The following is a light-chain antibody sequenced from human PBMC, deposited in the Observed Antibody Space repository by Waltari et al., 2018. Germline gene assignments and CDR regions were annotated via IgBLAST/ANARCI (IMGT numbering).Light chain of an antibody. J-gene: IGKJ3*01. CDR3: QQSYSTPF. Sequence: DIQMTQSPSSLSASVGDRVTITCRASQSISSHLNWYQQKPGKAPKLLIYAASSLQSGVPSRFSGSGSGTDFTLTISSLQPEDFATYYCQQSYSTPFFGPGTKVDIK. CDR2: AAS. V-gene: IGKV1-39*01. CDR1: QSISSH.